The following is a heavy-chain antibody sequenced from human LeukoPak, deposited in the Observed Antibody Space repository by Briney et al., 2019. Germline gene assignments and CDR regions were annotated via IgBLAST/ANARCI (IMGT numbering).Heavy chain of an antibody. D-gene: IGHD3-22*01. J-gene: IGHJ6*02. V-gene: IGHV1-2*02. Sequence: GASVKVSCKASGYTFTGYYMHWVRQAPGQGLEWMGWINPNSGGTNYAQKFQGRVTMTRDTSISTAYMELSRLRSDDTAVYYCARSYYGSSGYDYYGMDVWGQGTTVTVSS. CDR3: ARSYYGSSGYDYYGMDV. CDR2: INPNSGGT. CDR1: GYTFTGYY.